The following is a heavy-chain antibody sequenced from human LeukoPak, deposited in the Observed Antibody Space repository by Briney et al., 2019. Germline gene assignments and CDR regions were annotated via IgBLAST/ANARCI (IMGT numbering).Heavy chain of an antibody. D-gene: IGHD4-17*01. V-gene: IGHV3-7*05. CDR1: GFTLSSDW. CDR3: ARRPTVTTPLTA. J-gene: IGHJ5*02. CDR2: IKQEGSEK. Sequence: GGSLRHSRAASGFTLSSDWMSWVRQAPGEGLGWVVNIKQEGSEKFYVDSVKGRFTISRDNAKNSLYLQMNSLRAEDTAVYYCARRPTVTTPLTAWGQGALVTVSS.